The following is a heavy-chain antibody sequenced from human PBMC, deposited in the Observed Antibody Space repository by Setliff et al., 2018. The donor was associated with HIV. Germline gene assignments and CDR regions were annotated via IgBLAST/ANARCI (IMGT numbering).Heavy chain of an antibody. CDR1: GFTFSSYG. Sequence: PGGSLRLSCAASGFTFSSYGMHWVRQAPGKGLEWVSHITSSGSTAYYADSVQGRFTISRDNAKNSLYLQMNSLRAEDTGVYYCARSLEASSLPWDYWGQGTVVTVSS. V-gene: IGHV3-48*04. CDR2: ITSSGSTA. J-gene: IGHJ4*02. CDR3: ARSLEASSLPWDY. D-gene: IGHD2-2*01.